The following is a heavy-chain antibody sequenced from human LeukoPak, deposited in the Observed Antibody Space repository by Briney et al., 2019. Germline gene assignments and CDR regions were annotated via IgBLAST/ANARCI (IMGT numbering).Heavy chain of an antibody. V-gene: IGHV3-66*01. J-gene: IGHJ3*01. CDR3: ARGTSSGYYRTEAFDL. CDR2: IYSGGRT. CDR1: GLAVSNNY. Sequence: GGSLRLACAASGLAVSNNYMTWVRQAPGKGLEWVSVIYSGGRTSYAASVKGRFSISRDNAKNTVYIQVSGLKVDDTAVYYCARGTSSGYYRTEAFDLWGQGTMVTVSS. D-gene: IGHD3-22*01.